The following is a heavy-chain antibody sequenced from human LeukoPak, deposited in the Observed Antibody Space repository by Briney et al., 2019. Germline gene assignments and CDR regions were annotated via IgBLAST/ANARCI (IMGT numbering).Heavy chain of an antibody. V-gene: IGHV4-38-2*02. D-gene: IGHD3-16*01. J-gene: IGHJ5*02. CDR3: ARFTPQGYGWGGYNRFDP. Sequence: SETLSLTCSVSGYSISNAYYWGWIRPPPGKGLEWIGSTYYSGSIFYNPSLKSRVTISVDTSKNQFSLNLTSVTAADTAVYYCARFTPQGYGWGGYNRFDPWGQGTLVTVSS. CDR1: GYSISNAYY. CDR2: TYYSGSI.